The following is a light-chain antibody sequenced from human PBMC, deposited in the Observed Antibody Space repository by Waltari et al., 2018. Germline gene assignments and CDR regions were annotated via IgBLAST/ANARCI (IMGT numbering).Light chain of an antibody. CDR3: SSFAGSNIYV. J-gene: IGLJ1*01. CDR2: EVS. V-gene: IGLV2-8*01. Sequence: VTIPCTGTSSDVGAYNYVSWYQQHPGKAPKLIIFEVSKRPSGVPDRFSASKSANTASLTVSGLQAEDEADYYCSSFAGSNIYVFGTGTRVAVL. CDR1: SSDVGAYNY.